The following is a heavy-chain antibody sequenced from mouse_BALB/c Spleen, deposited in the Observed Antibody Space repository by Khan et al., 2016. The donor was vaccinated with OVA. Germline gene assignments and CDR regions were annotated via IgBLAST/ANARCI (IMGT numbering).Heavy chain of an antibody. CDR1: GFSLTSYG. D-gene: IGHD2-1*01. CDR2: IWTGGST. CDR3: ARYYGNYGWYFDV. J-gene: IGHJ1*01. V-gene: IGHV2-9*02. Sequence: VQLQQPGPGLVAPSQSLSITCTVSGFSLTSYGVHWVRQPPGKGLEWLGVIWTGGSTNYNSALMSRLSISKDNSKSQVFLKMNSLQTDDAAMYYCARYYGNYGWYFDVWGAGTTVTVSS.